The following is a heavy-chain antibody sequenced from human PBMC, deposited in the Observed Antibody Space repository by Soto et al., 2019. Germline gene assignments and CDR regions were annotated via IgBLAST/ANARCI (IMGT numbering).Heavy chain of an antibody. D-gene: IGHD6-6*01. CDR3: ASMRSGGSSSWSY. CDR2: IYPGDSDT. CDR1: GYSFTSYW. J-gene: IGHJ4*02. V-gene: IGHV5-51*01. Sequence: ESLKISCXGSGYSFTSYWIGWVRQMSGKGLEWMGIIYPGDSDTRYSPSFQGQVTISADKSISTAYLQWSSLKASDTAMYYCASMRSGGSSSWSYWGQGTLVTVS.